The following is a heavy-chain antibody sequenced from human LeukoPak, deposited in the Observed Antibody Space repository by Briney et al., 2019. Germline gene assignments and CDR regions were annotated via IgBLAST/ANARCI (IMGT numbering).Heavy chain of an antibody. D-gene: IGHD3-10*01. Sequence: GGSLRLSCAASGFTFSSYSMNWVRQAPGKRLEWVSSISSSSSYIYYADSVKGRFTISRDNAKNSLYLQMNSLRAEDTAVYYCARDLVRGVNVQWFDPWGQGTLVTVSS. CDR2: ISSSSSYI. CDR1: GFTFSSYS. J-gene: IGHJ5*02. V-gene: IGHV3-21*01. CDR3: ARDLVRGVNVQWFDP.